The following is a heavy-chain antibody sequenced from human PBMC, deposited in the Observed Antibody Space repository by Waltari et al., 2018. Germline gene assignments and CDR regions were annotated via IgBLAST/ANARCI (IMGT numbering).Heavy chain of an antibody. J-gene: IGHJ3*02. V-gene: IGHV1-69*13. D-gene: IGHD2-15*01. CDR3: ARGGDIVVVVAATHAFDI. Sequence: QVQLVQSGAELKKPGSSVKVSCKASGGTFSSYAISWVRQAPGQGLEWMGGIIPIFGTANYAQKFQGRVTITADESTSTAYMELSSLRSEDTAVYYCARGGDIVVVVAATHAFDIWGQGTMVTVSS. CDR1: GGTFSSYA. CDR2: IIPIFGTA.